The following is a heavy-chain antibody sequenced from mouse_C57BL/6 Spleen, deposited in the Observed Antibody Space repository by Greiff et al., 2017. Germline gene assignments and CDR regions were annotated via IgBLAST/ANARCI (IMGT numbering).Heavy chain of an antibody. Sequence: VQLQQSGPELVKPGASVKISCKASGYSFTGYYMNWVKQSPEKSLEWIGEINPSTGGTTYNQKFKAKATLTVNKSSSTAYMQLKSLTSEDSAVYYCAISPPGSSSEDYWDQGTTLTVSS. D-gene: IGHD1-1*01. J-gene: IGHJ2*01. V-gene: IGHV1-42*01. CDR1: GYSFTGYY. CDR3: AISPPGSSSEDY. CDR2: INPSTGGT.